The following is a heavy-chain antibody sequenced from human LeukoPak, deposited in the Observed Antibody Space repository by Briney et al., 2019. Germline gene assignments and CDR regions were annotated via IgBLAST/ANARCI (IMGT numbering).Heavy chain of an antibody. CDR1: GFTFSSYW. D-gene: IGHD5-18*01. Sequence: GGSLRLSCAASGFTFSSYWMSWVRQAPGKGLEGVANIKQDGSEKYYVDSVKGRFTISRDNAKNSLYLQMNSLRAEDTAVYYCAREAGYSYYSSIDYWGQGTLVTVSS. CDR3: AREAGYSYYSSIDY. J-gene: IGHJ4*02. CDR2: IKQDGSEK. V-gene: IGHV3-7*01.